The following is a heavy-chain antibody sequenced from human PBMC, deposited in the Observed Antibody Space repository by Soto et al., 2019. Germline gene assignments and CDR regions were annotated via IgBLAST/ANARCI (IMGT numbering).Heavy chain of an antibody. Sequence: QVQLVQSGAEVKKPGASVKVSCKASGYTFTSYGISWVRPAPGQGLEWMGWISAYNGNTNYAQKLQGRVTRTTDTSTSTACMELRSRRSDDTAGYYCGRDSGRRRGRVYGDCWGQGSLVSVSS. CDR3: GRDSGRRRGRVYGDC. CDR1: GYTFTSYG. D-gene: IGHD3-10*01. J-gene: IGHJ4*02. V-gene: IGHV1-18*01. CDR2: ISAYNGNT.